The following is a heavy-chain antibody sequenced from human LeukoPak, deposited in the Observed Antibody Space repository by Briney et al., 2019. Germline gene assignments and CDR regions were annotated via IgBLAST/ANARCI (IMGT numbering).Heavy chain of an antibody. D-gene: IGHD4/OR15-4a*01. Sequence: GGSLRLSCAASGFTFSSYGMHWVRQAPGKGLEWVAVIWYDGSNKYYADSVKGRFTISRDNAKNTLYLQMNSLRAEDTAMYYCARDKYGDNSNAFDIWGQGTMVTVSS. CDR3: ARDKYGDNSNAFDI. V-gene: IGHV3-33*01. CDR2: IWYDGSNK. CDR1: GFTFSSYG. J-gene: IGHJ3*02.